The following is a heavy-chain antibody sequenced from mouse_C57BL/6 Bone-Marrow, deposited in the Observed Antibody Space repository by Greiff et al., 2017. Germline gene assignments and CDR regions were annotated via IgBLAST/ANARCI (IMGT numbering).Heavy chain of an antibody. CDR1: GFNIKDDY. CDR3: TTESLFDY. CDR2: IDPENGDT. Sequence: VQLQQSGAELVRPGASVTLSCTASGFNIKDDYMHWVKQRPEQGLEWIGWIDPENGDTEYASEFQGKATRTADTSTNTAYLQISSLTSEDTAVYYCTTESLFDYWGQGTTLTVSS. J-gene: IGHJ2*01. V-gene: IGHV14-4*01.